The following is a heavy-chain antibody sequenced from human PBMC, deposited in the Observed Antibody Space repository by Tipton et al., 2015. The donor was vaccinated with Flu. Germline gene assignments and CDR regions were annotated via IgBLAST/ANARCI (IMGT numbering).Heavy chain of an antibody. CDR1: GGSFSGYY. D-gene: IGHD3-22*01. CDR2: INHSGST. V-gene: IGHV4-34*01. Sequence: TLSLTCAVYGGSFSGYYWSWIRQPPGKGLEWIVEINHSGSTNYNPSLKSRVTISVDTSKNQCSLKLCSVTAADTAAYYCARADGLTNDCSGRRCFDYWGRGTLVTVSS. J-gene: IGHJ4*02. CDR3: ARADGLTNDCSGRRCFDY.